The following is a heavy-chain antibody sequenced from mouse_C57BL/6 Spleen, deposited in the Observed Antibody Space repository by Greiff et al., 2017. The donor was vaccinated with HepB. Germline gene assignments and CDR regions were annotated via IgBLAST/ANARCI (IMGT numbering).Heavy chain of an antibody. Sequence: QVQLQQPGAELVRPGTSVKLSCKASGYTFTSFWMHWVKQRPGQGLEWIGVIDPSDSYTNYNQKFKGKATLTVDTSSSTAYMQLSSLTSEDSAVYYCAREGISTMVTTRYFDVWGTGTTVTVSS. V-gene: IGHV1-59*01. CDR3: AREGISTMVTTRYFDV. CDR2: IDPSDSYT. J-gene: IGHJ1*03. CDR1: GYTFTSFW. D-gene: IGHD2-2*01.